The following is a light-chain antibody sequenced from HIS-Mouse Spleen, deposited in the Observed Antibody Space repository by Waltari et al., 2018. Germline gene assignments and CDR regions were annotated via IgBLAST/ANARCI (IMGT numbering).Light chain of an antibody. Sequence: SYVLTQPPSVSVAPGKTARITCGGNKIGSKSVHWHQQKPGQAPVLVVYDDSDRPSGIPERFSGSNSGNTATLTISRVEAGDEADYYCQVWDSSSDHPYVFGTGTKVTVL. V-gene: IGLV3-21*03. CDR1: KIGSKS. CDR2: DDS. CDR3: QVWDSSSDHPYV. J-gene: IGLJ1*01.